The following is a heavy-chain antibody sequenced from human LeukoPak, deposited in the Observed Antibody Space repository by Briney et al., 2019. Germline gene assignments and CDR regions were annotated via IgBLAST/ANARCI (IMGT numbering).Heavy chain of an antibody. Sequence: GASVKVSCKASGYAFTSYGISWVRQAPGQGLEWMGWISAYNGNTNYAQKLQGRVTMTTDTSTSTAYMELRSLRSDDTAVCYCAREVRGVGLLWFGDSYYYGMDVWGKGTTVTVSS. CDR1: GYAFTSYG. CDR3: AREVRGVGLLWFGDSYYYGMDV. CDR2: ISAYNGNT. V-gene: IGHV1-18*04. J-gene: IGHJ6*04. D-gene: IGHD3-10*01.